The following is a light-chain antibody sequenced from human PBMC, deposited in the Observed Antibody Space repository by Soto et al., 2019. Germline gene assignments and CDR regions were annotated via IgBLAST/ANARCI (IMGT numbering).Light chain of an antibody. J-gene: IGKJ5*01. V-gene: IGKV3-20*01. CDR3: QQYGSSISIT. Sequence: EIVLTQSPATLSLSPGERATLSCRASQSVSDYLAWYQQKPGQAPRRLIYGASSRATGIPDRFSGSGSGTDFTLTISRLEPEDFAVYYCQQYGSSISITFGQGTRLEVK. CDR1: QSVSDY. CDR2: GAS.